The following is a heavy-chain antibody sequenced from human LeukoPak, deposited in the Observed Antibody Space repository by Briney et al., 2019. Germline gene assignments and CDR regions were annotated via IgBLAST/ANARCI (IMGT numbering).Heavy chain of an antibody. CDR3: ARHHCGGGGSCYPIDY. J-gene: IGHJ4*02. V-gene: IGHV1-2*02. CDR1: GYTFTDYY. D-gene: IGHD2-15*01. Sequence: GASVKVSCKASGYTFTDYYLHWVRLAPGHGLEWMAWIHPNSGVTKYAQKFQGRVTVTRDTSISTLYMELTRLTSDDTAVYYCARHHCGGGGSCYPIDYWGQGILVTVSS. CDR2: IHPNSGVT.